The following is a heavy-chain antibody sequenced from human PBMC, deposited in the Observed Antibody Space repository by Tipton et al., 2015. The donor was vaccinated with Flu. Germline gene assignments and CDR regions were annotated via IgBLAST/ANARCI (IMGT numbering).Heavy chain of an antibody. D-gene: IGHD2-2*02. V-gene: IGHV1-69*09. Sequence: QVQLVQSGAEMKKPGSSVKVSCKASGGTFSTYTINWVRQAPGQGLEWLGRIIPMLDIANYAQKFQGRVTITADKSTNTAYMELSSLRSEDTAMYYCARGGYCSSTTCYKPLDFWGQGTLVTVSS. J-gene: IGHJ4*02. CDR3: ARGGYCSSTTCYKPLDF. CDR2: IIPMLDIA. CDR1: GGTFSTYT.